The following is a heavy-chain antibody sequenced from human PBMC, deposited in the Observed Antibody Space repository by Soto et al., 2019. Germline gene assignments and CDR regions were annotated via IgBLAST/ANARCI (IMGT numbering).Heavy chain of an antibody. J-gene: IGHJ5*02. V-gene: IGHV4-30-4*01. CDR1: RGSISSGDYY. CDR2: IYYSGST. CDR3: ARGLVGEENNWFDP. D-gene: IGHD3-10*01. Sequence: SETLSLTCTVSRGSISSGDYYWSWIRQPPGKGLEWIGYIYYSGSTYYNPSLKSRVTISVDTSKNQFSLKLSSVTAADTAVYYCARGLVGEENNWFDPWGQGTLVTVSS.